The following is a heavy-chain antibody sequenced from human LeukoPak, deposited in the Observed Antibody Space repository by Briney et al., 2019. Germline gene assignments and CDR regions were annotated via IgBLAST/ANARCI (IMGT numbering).Heavy chain of an antibody. CDR3: ARDRGVITKRHAVDY. J-gene: IGHJ4*02. CDR1: GGSFSGYY. CDR2: INHSGST. V-gene: IGHV4-34*01. Sequence: SETLSLTCAVYGGSFSGYYWSWIRQPPGKGLEWIGEINHSGSTNYNPSLKSRVTISVGTSKNQFSLKLSSVTAADTAVYYCARDRGVITKRHAVDYWGQGTLVTVSS. D-gene: IGHD3-10*01.